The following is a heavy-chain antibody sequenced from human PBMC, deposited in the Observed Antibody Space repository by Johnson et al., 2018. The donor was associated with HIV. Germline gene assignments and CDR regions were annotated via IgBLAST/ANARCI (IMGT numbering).Heavy chain of an antibody. J-gene: IGHJ3*02. V-gene: IGHV3-25*04. Sequence: EVQLVESGGGVVQPGRSLRLSCAASQFTFSTYYMNCVRQAPGNGLALVGQVNPNGGSTYLIDSGKDRFNTSRDNAKNSLYLQMNSLRAEDTAVYYCARDYLVGPTGGYIWGQGTMVTVSS. CDR2: VNPNGGST. CDR1: QFTFSTYY. CDR3: ARDYLVGPTGGYI. D-gene: IGHD1-26*01.